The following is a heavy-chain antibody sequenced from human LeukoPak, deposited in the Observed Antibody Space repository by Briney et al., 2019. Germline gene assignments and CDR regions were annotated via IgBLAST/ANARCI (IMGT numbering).Heavy chain of an antibody. Sequence: PSETLSLTCTVSGGSISSYYWNWIRQPPGKGLEWIGYIYYSGSTNYNPSLKSRVTISVDTSKNQFSLKLSSVTAADTAVYYCARMSSCYPYYFDYWGQGTLVNVSS. D-gene: IGHD3-22*01. V-gene: IGHV4-59*01. CDR3: ARMSSCYPYYFDY. CDR1: GGSISSYY. J-gene: IGHJ4*02. CDR2: IYYSGST.